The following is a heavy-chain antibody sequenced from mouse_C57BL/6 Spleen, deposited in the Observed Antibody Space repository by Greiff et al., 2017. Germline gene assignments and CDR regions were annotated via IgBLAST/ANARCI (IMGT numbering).Heavy chain of an antibody. CDR2: ISYDGSN. D-gene: IGHD2-4*01. CDR3: AREIYYDYDGVYAMDY. Sequence: EVKLMESGPGLVKPSQSLSLTCSVTGYSITSGYYWNWIRQFPGNKLEWMGYISYDGSNNYNPSLKNRISITRDTSKNQFFLKLNSVTTEDTATYYCAREIYYDYDGVYAMDYWGQGTSVTVSS. CDR1: GYSITSGYY. V-gene: IGHV3-6*01. J-gene: IGHJ4*01.